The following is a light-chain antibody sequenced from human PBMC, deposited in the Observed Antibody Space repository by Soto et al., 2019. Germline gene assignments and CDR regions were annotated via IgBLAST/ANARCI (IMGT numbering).Light chain of an antibody. J-gene: IGKJ2*01. Sequence: EIVMTQSPASMSVSPGDGATLSCRASQSVASNFAWYQQKPGQGPRLLIHGASTRAVGVPARFSGSGSGTDFTLTINSLQSEDFAVYYCQQYHNWPPQYTFGQGTKLQIK. CDR1: QSVASN. CDR2: GAS. V-gene: IGKV3-15*01. CDR3: QQYHNWPPQYT.